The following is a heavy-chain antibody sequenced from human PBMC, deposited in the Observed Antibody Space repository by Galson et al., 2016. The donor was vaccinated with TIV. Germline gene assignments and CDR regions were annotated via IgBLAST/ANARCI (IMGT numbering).Heavy chain of an antibody. CDR2: IKQDGSEK. CDR3: ARGRGGEYFDY. Sequence: SLRLSCAASEFAFANFWMTWVRQAPGKGLEWVANIKQDGSEKYYVDSVKGRFTISRDNAKNSVYLQMDSLRADDTAVYYCARGRGGEYFDYWGQGTLVIVSS. CDR1: EFAFANFW. V-gene: IGHV3-7*03. D-gene: IGHD3-16*01. J-gene: IGHJ4*02.